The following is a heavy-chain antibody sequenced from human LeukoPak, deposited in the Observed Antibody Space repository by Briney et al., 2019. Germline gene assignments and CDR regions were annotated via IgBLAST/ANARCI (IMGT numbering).Heavy chain of an antibody. CDR2: IYHSGST. D-gene: IGHD2-2*02. CDR3: ARHGSPRIVVVPAAIVDAFDI. V-gene: IGHV4-38-2*01. J-gene: IGHJ3*02. Sequence: SETLSLTCAVYGGSFSGYYWGWIRQPPGKGLEWIGSIYHSGSTYYNPSLKSRVTISVDTSKNQFSLKLSSVTAADTAVYYCARHGSPRIVVVPAAIVDAFDIWGQGTMVTVSS. CDR1: GGSFSGYY.